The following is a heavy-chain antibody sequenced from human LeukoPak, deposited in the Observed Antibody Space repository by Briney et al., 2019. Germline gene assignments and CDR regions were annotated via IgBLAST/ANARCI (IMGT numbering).Heavy chain of an antibody. V-gene: IGHV4-59*01. D-gene: IGHD1-26*01. J-gene: IGHJ4*02. Sequence: SETLSLTCTVSGGSISSYYWSWIRQPPGKGLEGIGYIYYSGYTDHNPSLKSRVTISIDTSKNQFSLKLSSVTAADTAVYYCASGSESWGLLPKFYFDYWGQGTLVTVSS. CDR1: GGSISSYY. CDR3: ASGSESWGLLPKFYFDY. CDR2: IYYSGYT.